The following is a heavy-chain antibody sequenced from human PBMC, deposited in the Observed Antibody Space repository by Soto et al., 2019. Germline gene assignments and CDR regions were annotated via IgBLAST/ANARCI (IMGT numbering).Heavy chain of an antibody. J-gene: IGHJ3*02. CDR1: GFTFDDYA. CDR2: ISWDSGNI. CDR3: AKKVSIFGVVSRDAFDM. Sequence: EVQLVESGGGLVQPGRSLRLSCAASGFTFDDYAMHWVRQAPGKGLEWVSGISWDSGNIDYADSVKGRFTISRDNAENSLYLQMNSLRAEDTALYYCAKKVSIFGVVSRDAFDMWGQGTMVTVSS. V-gene: IGHV3-9*01. D-gene: IGHD3-3*01.